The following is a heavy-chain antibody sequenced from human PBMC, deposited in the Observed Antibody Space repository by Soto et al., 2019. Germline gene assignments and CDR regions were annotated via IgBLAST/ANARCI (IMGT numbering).Heavy chain of an antibody. J-gene: IGHJ6*02. Sequence: PGGPLRLSCAASGFTFSSYWMSWVRQAPGKGLEWVANIKQDGSEKYYVDSVKGRFTISRDNAKNSLYLQMNSLRAEDTAVFYCSGGSPGYYYAMDVWGQGTTVTVSS. V-gene: IGHV3-7*01. D-gene: IGHD2-15*01. CDR2: IKQDGSEK. CDR3: SGGSPGYYYAMDV. CDR1: GFTFSSYW.